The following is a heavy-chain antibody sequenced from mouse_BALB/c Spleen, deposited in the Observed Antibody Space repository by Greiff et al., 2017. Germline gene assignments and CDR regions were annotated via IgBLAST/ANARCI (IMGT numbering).Heavy chain of an antibody. CDR1: GFSLTGYG. Sequence: QVTLKVSGPGLVAPSQSLSITCTVSGFSLTGYGVNWVRQPPGKGLEWLGMIWGDGSTDYNSALKSRLSISKDNSKSQVFLKMNSLQTDDTARYYCAREDYYGSSKGFAYWGQGTLVTVSA. CDR3: AREDYYGSSKGFAY. CDR2: IWGDGST. J-gene: IGHJ3*01. V-gene: IGHV2-6-7*01. D-gene: IGHD1-1*01.